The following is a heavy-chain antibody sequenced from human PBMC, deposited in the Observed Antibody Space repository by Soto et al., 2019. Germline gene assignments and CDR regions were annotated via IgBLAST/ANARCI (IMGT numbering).Heavy chain of an antibody. D-gene: IGHD3-3*01. Sequence: QVQLVESGGGVVQPGRSLRLSCAASGFTFSRYAMHWVRQAPGKGLEWVAVISYDGSNKYYADSVKGRFSISRDNSKNTLYLQMNSLRAEDTAVYYCARHKRDLRFLEWSYYFDYWGQGTLVTVSS. CDR1: GFTFSRYA. CDR2: ISYDGSNK. V-gene: IGHV3-30-3*01. J-gene: IGHJ4*02. CDR3: ARHKRDLRFLEWSYYFDY.